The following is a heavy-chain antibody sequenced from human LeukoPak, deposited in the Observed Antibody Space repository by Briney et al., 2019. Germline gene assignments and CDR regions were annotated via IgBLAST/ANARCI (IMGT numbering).Heavy chain of an antibody. CDR3: ASLYDSACFCFDV. CDR1: VFRYSDYY. CDR2: FCGYSDAS. Sequence: GGPLTLSCVVSVFRYSDYYMSWIRQTTERRLELISYFCGYSDASYFTNSVKGRFNILRQHAKNSLDLQMDSLCGEDTAVYYCASLYDSACFCFDVWGKGALVTVSS. D-gene: IGHD2-21*01. V-gene: IGHV3-11*01. J-gene: IGHJ4*02.